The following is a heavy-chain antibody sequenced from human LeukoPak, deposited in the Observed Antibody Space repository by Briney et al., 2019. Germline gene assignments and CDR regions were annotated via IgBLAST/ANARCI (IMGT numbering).Heavy chain of an antibody. CDR3: ARGAYCGGDCYFWQDDAFDI. CDR2: ISAYNGNT. CDR1: GYTFTSYG. V-gene: IGHV1-18*01. D-gene: IGHD2-21*02. Sequence: GASVKVSCKASGYTFTSYGISWVRQAPGQGLEWMGWISAYNGNTNYAQKLQGRVTMTTDTSTSTAYMELRSLRSDDTAVYYCARGAYCGGDCYFWQDDAFDIWGQGTMVTVSS. J-gene: IGHJ3*02.